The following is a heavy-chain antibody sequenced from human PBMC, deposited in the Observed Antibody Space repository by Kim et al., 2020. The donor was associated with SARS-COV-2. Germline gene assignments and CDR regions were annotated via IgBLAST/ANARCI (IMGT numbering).Heavy chain of an antibody. D-gene: IGHD3-10*02. CDR2: IYYSGST. Sequence: SETLSLTRTVSGGSVSSGSYYWSWIRQPPGKGLEWIGYIYYSGSTNYNPSLKSRVTISVDTSKNQFSLKLSSVTAADTAVYYCARSGLFGELWYFDYWGQGTLVTVSS. CDR1: GGSVSSGSYY. J-gene: IGHJ4*02. V-gene: IGHV4-61*01. CDR3: ARSGLFGELWYFDY.